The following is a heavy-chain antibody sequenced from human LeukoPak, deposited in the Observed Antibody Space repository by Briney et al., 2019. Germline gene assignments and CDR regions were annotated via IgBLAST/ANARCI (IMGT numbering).Heavy chain of an antibody. V-gene: IGHV1-46*01. D-gene: IGHD1-26*01. Sequence: GASVKVSCKASGGTFSSYAISWVRQAPGQGLEWMGIINPSGGSTSYAQKFQGRVTMTRDMSTSTVYMELSSLRSEDTAVYYCARDLGGYHFDYWGQGTLVTVSS. CDR1: GGTFSSYA. CDR2: INPSGGST. CDR3: ARDLGGYHFDY. J-gene: IGHJ4*02.